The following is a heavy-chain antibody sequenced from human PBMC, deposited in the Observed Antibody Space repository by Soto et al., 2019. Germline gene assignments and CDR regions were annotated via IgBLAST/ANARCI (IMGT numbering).Heavy chain of an antibody. V-gene: IGHV3-66*01. Sequence: PGGSLRLSCAASGFTVSSNYMSWVRQAPGKGLEWVSVIYSGGSTYYVDSVKGRFTISRDNSKNTLYLQMNSLRAEDTAVYYCAIRASYYDSSGYFDYWGQGTLVTVSS. CDR2: IYSGGST. CDR1: GFTVSSNY. J-gene: IGHJ4*02. CDR3: AIRASYYDSSGYFDY. D-gene: IGHD3-22*01.